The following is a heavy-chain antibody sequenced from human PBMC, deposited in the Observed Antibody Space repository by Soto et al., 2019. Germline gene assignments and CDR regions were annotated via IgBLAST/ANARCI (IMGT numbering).Heavy chain of an antibody. V-gene: IGHV3-21*06. CDR2: ISSTTNYI. D-gene: IGHD1-26*01. J-gene: IGHJ4*02. CDR3: ARESEELTSNFDY. CDR1: GFTFTRYS. Sequence: GGSLRLSCAASGFTFTRYSMNWVRQAPWKGLEWVSSISSTTNYIYYGDSMKGRFTISRDNAKNSLYLEMNSLRAEDTAVYYCARESEELTSNFDYWGQGTLVTVSS.